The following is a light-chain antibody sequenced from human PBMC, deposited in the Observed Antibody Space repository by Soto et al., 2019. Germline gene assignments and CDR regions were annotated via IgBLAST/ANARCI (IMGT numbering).Light chain of an antibody. CDR3: SSSTTFTTLV. J-gene: IGLJ7*01. CDR2: EVS. Sequence: QSVLTQPASVSGSPGQSITISCTGTSSDVGSYDFVSWYQQHPGKAPKLMIYEVSNRPSGVSFRFSGSKSDNTASLTISGLQAEDEADYYCSSSTTFTTLVFGTGTQLTVL. V-gene: IGLV2-14*01. CDR1: SSDVGSYDF.